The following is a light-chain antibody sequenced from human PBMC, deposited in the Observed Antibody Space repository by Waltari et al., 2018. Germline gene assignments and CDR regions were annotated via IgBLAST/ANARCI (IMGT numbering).Light chain of an antibody. CDR3: MQDTHIPYT. J-gene: IGKJ2*01. CDR2: EVS. Sequence: DTVMTQTPLSLSVTPGQPASISCQSSQTVVSTDGKTYLSWYLQKPGQAPQLLIYEVSVRVTGVPDRFSGSGSGTDFTLKISRVEAEDVGMYYCMQDTHIPYTFGQGTKLQIK. CDR1: QTVVSTDGKTY. V-gene: IGKV2-29*02.